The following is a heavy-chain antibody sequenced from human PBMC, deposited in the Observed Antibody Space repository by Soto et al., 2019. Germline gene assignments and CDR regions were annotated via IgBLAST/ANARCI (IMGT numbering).Heavy chain of an antibody. Sequence: GGSLRLSCAASGFTFSSYGMHWVRQAPGKGLEWVAVISYDGSNKYYADSVKGRFTISRDNSKNTLYLQMNSLRAEDTAVYYCAKDTAMVFSNMDLWGQGTLVTVSS. CDR1: GFTFSSYG. CDR3: AKDTAMVFSNMDL. J-gene: IGHJ4*02. CDR2: ISYDGSNK. D-gene: IGHD5-18*01. V-gene: IGHV3-30*18.